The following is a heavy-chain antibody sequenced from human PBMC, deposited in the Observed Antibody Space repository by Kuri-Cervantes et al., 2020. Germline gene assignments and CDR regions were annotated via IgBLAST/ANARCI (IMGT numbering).Heavy chain of an antibody. CDR3: GTSCYGEYYYYMDV. D-gene: IGHD2-2*01. J-gene: IGHJ6*03. CDR2: IIPIFGTA. V-gene: IGHV1-69*06. CDR1: GGTFSSYA. Sequence: SVKVSCKASGGTFSSYAISWVRQAPGQGLEWMGGIIPIFGTANYAQKFQGRVTTTADKSTSTAYMELSSLRSEDTAVYYCGTSCYGEYYYYMDVWGKGTTVTVSS.